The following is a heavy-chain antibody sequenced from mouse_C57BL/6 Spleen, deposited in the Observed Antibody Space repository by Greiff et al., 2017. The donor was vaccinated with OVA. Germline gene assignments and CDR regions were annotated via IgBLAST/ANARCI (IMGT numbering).Heavy chain of an antibody. CDR2: IDPSDSET. CDR3: ARSRGNAAMDY. Sequence: VQLQQPGAELVRPGSSVKLSCKASGYTFTSYWMHWVKQRPIQGLEWIGNIDPSDSETHYNQKFKDKATLTVDKSSSTAYMQLSSLTSEDSAVYYCARSRGNAAMDYWGQGTSVTVSS. D-gene: IGHD2-1*01. J-gene: IGHJ4*01. CDR1: GYTFTSYW. V-gene: IGHV1-52*01.